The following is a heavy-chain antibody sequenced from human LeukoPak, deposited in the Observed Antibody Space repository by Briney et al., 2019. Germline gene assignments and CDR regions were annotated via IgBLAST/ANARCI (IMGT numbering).Heavy chain of an antibody. CDR1: GFTFNAYS. CDR2: IRSRDGIV. CDR3: ARSYGTGATRGYLDS. D-gene: IGHD1/OR15-1a*01. J-gene: IGHJ4*02. V-gene: IGHV3-48*01. Sequence: LGGSLRLSCVASGFTFNAYSMNWARQAPGKGLEWISYIRSRDGIVSYADSVKGRFTISRDNSKNTLYLQMNSLRAEDSAVYYCARSYGTGATRGYLDSWGQGTLVIVSS.